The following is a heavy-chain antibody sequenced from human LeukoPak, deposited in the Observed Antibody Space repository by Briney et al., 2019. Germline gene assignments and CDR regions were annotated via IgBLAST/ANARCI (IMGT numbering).Heavy chain of an antibody. V-gene: IGHV3-7*03. CDR1: GFTFSSYW. D-gene: IGHD1-26*01. CDR2: IKEDGSEK. J-gene: IGHJ3*02. Sequence: GGSLRLSCAVSGFTFSSYWMTWVRQAPGKGLEWVAKIKEDGSEKYYVDSVKGRFTVSRDNVKNSLFLQMNSLRAEDTAAYYCARLHSAIYYGNAFDIWGQGTMVTVSS. CDR3: ARLHSAIYYGNAFDI.